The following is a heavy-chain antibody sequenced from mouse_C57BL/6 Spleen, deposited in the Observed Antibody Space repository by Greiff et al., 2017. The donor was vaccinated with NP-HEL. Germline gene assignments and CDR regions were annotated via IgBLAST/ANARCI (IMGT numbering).Heavy chain of an antibody. J-gene: IGHJ2*01. V-gene: IGHV1-55*01. CDR3: AREDLAGRYFDY. CDR1: GYTFTSYW. Sequence: VQLQQPGAELVKPGASVKMSCKASGYTFTSYWITWVKQRPGQGLEWIGDIYPGSGSTNYNEKFKSKATLTVDTSSSTAYMQLSSLTSEDSAVYYCAREDLAGRYFDYWGQGTTLTVSS. CDR2: IYPGSGST. D-gene: IGHD4-1*01.